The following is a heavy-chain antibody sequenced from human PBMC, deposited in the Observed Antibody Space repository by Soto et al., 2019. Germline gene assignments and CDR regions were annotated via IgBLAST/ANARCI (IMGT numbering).Heavy chain of an antibody. CDR3: ARQYNWNYVIFDY. CDR2: IYYSGST. V-gene: IGHV4-39*01. D-gene: IGHD1-7*01. J-gene: IGHJ4*02. Sequence: SPTLSLPCTVSGGSISSSSYYWGWIRQPPGKGLEWIGSIYYSGSTYYNPSLKSRVTISVDTSKNQFSLKLSSVTAADTAVYYCARQYNWNYVIFDYWGQGTLVTVSS. CDR1: GGSISSSSYY.